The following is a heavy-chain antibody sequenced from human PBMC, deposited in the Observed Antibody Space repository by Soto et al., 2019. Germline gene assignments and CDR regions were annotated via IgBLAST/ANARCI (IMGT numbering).Heavy chain of an antibody. Sequence: PGGSLRLSCAASGFTFSSYGMHWVRQAPGKGLEWVAVISYDGSNKYYADSVKGRFTISRDNSKNTLYLQMNSLRAEDTAVYYCAKDLTGPFAIFGVAACYYYGMDVWGQGTTVTVSS. CDR3: AKDLTGPFAIFGVAACYYYGMDV. V-gene: IGHV3-30*18. CDR1: GFTFSSYG. CDR2: ISYDGSNK. D-gene: IGHD3-3*01. J-gene: IGHJ6*02.